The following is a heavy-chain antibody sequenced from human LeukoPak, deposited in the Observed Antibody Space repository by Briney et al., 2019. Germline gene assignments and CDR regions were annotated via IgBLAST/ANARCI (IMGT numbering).Heavy chain of an antibody. J-gene: IGHJ4*02. CDR2: INHSGST. D-gene: IGHD3-3*01. Sequence: PETLSLTCAVYGGSFSDYYWNWIRQPPGKGLEWIGEINHSGSTNYNPSLKSRVTISVDTSKNQFSLKLGSVTAADTAVYYCARGAITIFGVIIGRAFDYWGQGTLVTVSS. CDR3: ARGAITIFGVIIGRAFDY. CDR1: GGSFSDYY. V-gene: IGHV4-34*01.